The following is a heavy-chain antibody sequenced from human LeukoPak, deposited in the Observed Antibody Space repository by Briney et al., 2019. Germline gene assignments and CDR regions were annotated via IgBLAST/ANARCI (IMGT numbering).Heavy chain of an antibody. CDR2: INPNSRGT. V-gene: IGHV1-2*02. J-gene: IGHJ1*01. D-gene: IGHD4-17*01. CDR1: GYTFTDYY. CDR3: ARDDYGDYVSYFLH. Sequence: GASVKVSCKTSGYTFTDYYMHWVRQAPGQGLEWMGWINPNSRGTNYAQKFQGRVTMTRDTSISTAYMELSRLRSDDTAVYYCARDDYGDYVSYFLHWGQGTLVIVSS.